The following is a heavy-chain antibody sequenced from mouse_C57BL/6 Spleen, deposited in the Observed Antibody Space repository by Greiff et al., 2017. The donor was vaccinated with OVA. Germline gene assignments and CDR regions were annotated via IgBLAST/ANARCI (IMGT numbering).Heavy chain of an antibody. D-gene: IGHD1-1*01. CDR1: GYTFTSYW. CDR2: IYPGSGST. J-gene: IGHJ1*03. V-gene: IGHV1-55*01. Sequence: QVQLQQSGAELVKPGASVKMSCKASGYTFTSYWITWVKQRPGQGLEWIGDIYPGSGSTNYNEKFKSKATLTVDTSSSTAYMQLSSLTSEDSAVYYCARSITTVVATFYWYFDVWGTGTTVTVSS. CDR3: ARSITTVVATFYWYFDV.